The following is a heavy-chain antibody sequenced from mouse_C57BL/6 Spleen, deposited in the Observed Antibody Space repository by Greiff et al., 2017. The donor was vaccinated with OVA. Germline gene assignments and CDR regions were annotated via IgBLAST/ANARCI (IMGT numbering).Heavy chain of an antibody. V-gene: IGHV5-9-1*02. CDR3: TRDLSNWDACAY. J-gene: IGHJ3*01. CDR2: ISSGGDYI. Sequence: EVHLVESGEGLVKPGGSLKLSCAASGFTFSSYAMSWVRQTPEKRLEWVAYISSGGDYIYYADTVKGRFTISRDNARNTLYLQMSSLKSEDTAMYYCTRDLSNWDACAYWGQGTLVTVSA. CDR1: GFTFSSYA. D-gene: IGHD4-1*01.